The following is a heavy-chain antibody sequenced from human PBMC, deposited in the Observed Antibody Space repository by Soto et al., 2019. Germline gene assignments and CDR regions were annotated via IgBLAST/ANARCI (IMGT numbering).Heavy chain of an antibody. V-gene: IGHV1-69*13. D-gene: IGHD1-26*01. J-gene: IGHJ6*02. Sequence: SVKVSCKASGGTFSSYAISWVRQGPGQGLEWMGGIIPIFGTANYAQKFQGRVTITADESTSTAYMELSSLRSEDTAVYYCARVRGSYYALGNYYYYGMDVWGQGTTVTVSS. CDR2: IIPIFGTA. CDR1: GGTFSSYA. CDR3: ARVRGSYYALGNYYYYGMDV.